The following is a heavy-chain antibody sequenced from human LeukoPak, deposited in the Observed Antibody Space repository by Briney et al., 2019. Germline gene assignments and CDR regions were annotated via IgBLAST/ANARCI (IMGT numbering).Heavy chain of an antibody. Sequence: PGGSLRLSCAASGFTFSSYAMSWVRQAPGKGLEWVSAISGSGGSTYYADSVKGRFTISRDNSKNTLYLQMNSLRAEDTAVYYCAKGSDDYVWGSYRDPNIYFDYWGQGTLVTVSS. CDR1: GFTFSSYA. CDR2: ISGSGGST. D-gene: IGHD3-16*02. CDR3: AKGSDDYVWGSYRDPNIYFDY. V-gene: IGHV3-23*01. J-gene: IGHJ4*02.